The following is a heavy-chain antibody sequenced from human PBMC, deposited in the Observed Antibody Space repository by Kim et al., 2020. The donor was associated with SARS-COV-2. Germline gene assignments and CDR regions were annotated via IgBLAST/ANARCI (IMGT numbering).Heavy chain of an antibody. Sequence: GGSLRLSCAASGFTFSSYGMHWVRQAPGKGLEWVAVISYDGSNKYYADSVKGRFTISRDNSKNTLYLQMNSLRAEDTAVYYCAKDVVGAEDYWGQGTLVTVSS. V-gene: IGHV3-30*18. CDR1: GFTFSSYG. D-gene: IGHD2-15*01. J-gene: IGHJ4*02. CDR3: AKDVVGAEDY. CDR2: ISYDGSNK.